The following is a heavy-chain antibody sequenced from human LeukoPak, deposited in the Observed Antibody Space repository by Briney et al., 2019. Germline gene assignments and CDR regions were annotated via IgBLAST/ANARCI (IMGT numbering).Heavy chain of an antibody. J-gene: IGHJ4*02. CDR3: ATASKGLRYFDWPTHPPTFDY. CDR1: GYTLTELS. CDR2: FDPEDGET. Sequence: ASVKVSCKVSGYTLTELSMHWVRQAPGKGLEWMGGFDPEDGETIYAQKFQGRVTMTEDTSTDTAYMELSSLRSEYTAVYYCATASKGLRYFDWPTHPPTFDYWGQGTLVTVSS. V-gene: IGHV1-24*01. D-gene: IGHD3-9*01.